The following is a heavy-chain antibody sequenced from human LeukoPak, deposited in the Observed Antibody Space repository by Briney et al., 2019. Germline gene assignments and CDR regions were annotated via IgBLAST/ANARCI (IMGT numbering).Heavy chain of an antibody. CDR3: ARGLLTAMVGGLGY. CDR2: IWYDGSNK. J-gene: IGHJ4*02. Sequence: PGGSLRLSCAASGFTFSSYGMHWVRQAPGKGLEWVAVIWYDGSNKYYADSVKGRFTISRDNSKNTLYLQMNSLRAEDTAVYYCARGLLTAMVGGLGYWGQGTLVTVSS. CDR1: GFTFSSYG. V-gene: IGHV3-33*01. D-gene: IGHD5-18*01.